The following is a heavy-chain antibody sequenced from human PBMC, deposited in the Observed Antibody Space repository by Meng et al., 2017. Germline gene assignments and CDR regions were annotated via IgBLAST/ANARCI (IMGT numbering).Heavy chain of an antibody. CDR1: GFTFGSYS. J-gene: IGHJ4*02. CDR2: ISYDGSNK. Sequence: GESLKISCAASGFTFGSYSIHWVRQAPGKGLEWVAVISYDGSNKYYADSVKGRFTISRDNSKNTLYLQMNSLRAEDTAVYYCARESLTLFDYWGQGTLVTVSS. V-gene: IGHV3-30*03. CDR3: ARESLTLFDY.